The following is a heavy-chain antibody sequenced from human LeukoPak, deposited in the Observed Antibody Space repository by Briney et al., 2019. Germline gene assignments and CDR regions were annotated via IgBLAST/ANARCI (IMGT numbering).Heavy chain of an antibody. CDR1: GYTLTELS. Sequence: ASVKVSCKVSGYTLTELSLHWVRPAPGKGLEWMGRFDPEDGETIYARKFQGRVTMTEDTSTDTAYMELSSLRSEDTAVYFCAVSLTTGGYYGMDVWGQGTTVTVSS. J-gene: IGHJ6*02. D-gene: IGHD1-1*01. CDR2: FDPEDGET. V-gene: IGHV1-24*01. CDR3: AVSLTTGGYYGMDV.